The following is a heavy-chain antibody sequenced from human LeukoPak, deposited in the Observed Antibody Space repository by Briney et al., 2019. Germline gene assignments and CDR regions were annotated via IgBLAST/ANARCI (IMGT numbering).Heavy chain of an antibody. CDR3: AKIRTYYYDSSGYYYDY. V-gene: IGHV3-23*01. J-gene: IGHJ4*02. Sequence: GGSLRLSCAASGFTFSSYAMSWVRQAPGKGLEWVSAISGSGGSTYYADSVKGRFTISRDNSKNTLYLQMNSLRAEDTAVYYCAKIRTYYYDSSGYYYDYWGQGTLVTVSS. D-gene: IGHD3-22*01. CDR1: GFTFSSYA. CDR2: ISGSGGST.